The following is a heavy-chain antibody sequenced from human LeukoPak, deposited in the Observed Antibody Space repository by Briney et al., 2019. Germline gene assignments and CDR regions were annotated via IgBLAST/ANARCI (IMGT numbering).Heavy chain of an antibody. D-gene: IGHD2-15*01. J-gene: IGHJ5*02. Sequence: PGGSLRLSCAASGFTFSSYSMNWVRQAPGKGLEWVSSISSSSSYIYYADSVKGRFTISRDNAKNSLYLQMNSLRAEDTAVYYCARDRGSGGSCNGCGWFDPWGQGTLVTVSS. CDR1: GFTFSSYS. V-gene: IGHV3-21*01. CDR2: ISSSSSYI. CDR3: ARDRGSGGSCNGCGWFDP.